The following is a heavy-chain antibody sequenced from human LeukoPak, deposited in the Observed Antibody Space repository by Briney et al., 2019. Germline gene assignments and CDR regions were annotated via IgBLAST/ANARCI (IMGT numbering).Heavy chain of an antibody. D-gene: IGHD5-12*01. CDR3: TTYGYDPRLAFDI. V-gene: IGHV3-15*01. CDR2: IKSKTDGGTT. J-gene: IGHJ3*02. CDR1: GFTFSNAW. Sequence: GGSLRLSCAASGFTFSNAWMSWVRQAPGKGLEWVGRIKSKTDGGTTDYAAPVKGRFTISRDDSKNTLYLQMNSLKSEDTAVYYCTTYGYDPRLAFDIWGQGTMVTVSS.